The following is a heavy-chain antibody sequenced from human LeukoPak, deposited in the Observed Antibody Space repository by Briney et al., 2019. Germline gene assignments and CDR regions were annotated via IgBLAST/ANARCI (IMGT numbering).Heavy chain of an antibody. Sequence: GWSLRLSCAASGFTFTSVWMHWFRQAPGRGLVWISRISTDGAITGYADSVKGRFTISRDNAKNTLYLQMNSLRAEDTAVYYCARDRTTVTLFDYWGQGALVTVSS. D-gene: IGHD4-17*01. CDR3: ARDRTTVTLFDY. CDR2: ISTDGAIT. V-gene: IGHV3-74*01. CDR1: GFTFTSVW. J-gene: IGHJ4*02.